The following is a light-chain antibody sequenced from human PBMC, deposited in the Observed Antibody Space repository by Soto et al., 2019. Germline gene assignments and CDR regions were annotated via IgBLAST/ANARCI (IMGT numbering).Light chain of an antibody. V-gene: IGKV1-39*01. CDR1: QSINIY. CDR3: QQSYRSPYT. CDR2: GAS. J-gene: IGKJ2*01. Sequence: IQMTQSPSSLSASVGDSVTVTCRASQSINIYLNWYQQKPGKAPTLLIYGASSLQSGVQSRFTGGGSRTDFTLTISSLQPEDFATYYCQQSYRSPYTFGQGTKLESK.